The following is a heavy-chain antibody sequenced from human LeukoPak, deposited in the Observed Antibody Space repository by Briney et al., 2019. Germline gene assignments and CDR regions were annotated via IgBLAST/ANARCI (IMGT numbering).Heavy chain of an antibody. CDR1: GYTFTGYY. D-gene: IGHD6-6*01. V-gene: IGHV1-2*02. CDR3: ARGESKQLVRWYGLDY. CDR2: INPNSGGT. Sequence: ASVRVSCKASGYTFTGYYMHWVRQAPGQGLEWMGWINPNSGGTNYAQKFQGRVTMTRDTSISTAYMELSRLRSDDTAVYYCARGESKQLVRWYGLDYWGQGTLVTVSS. J-gene: IGHJ4*02.